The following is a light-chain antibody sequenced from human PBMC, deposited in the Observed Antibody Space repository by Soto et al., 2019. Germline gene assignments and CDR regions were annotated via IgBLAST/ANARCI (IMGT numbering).Light chain of an antibody. J-gene: IGLJ1*01. V-gene: IGLV2-23*01. CDR3: CAYAATYTYV. CDR1: SSDVGKYNL. Sequence: QSALTQPASVSGSPGQSITISCTGTSSDVGKYNLVSWYQQHPGKAPKVMILQGYKRPSGVSNRFSGSKFGNTASLTISGLQAEGEAEYYCCAYAATYTYVFGTGTKVTV. CDR2: QGY.